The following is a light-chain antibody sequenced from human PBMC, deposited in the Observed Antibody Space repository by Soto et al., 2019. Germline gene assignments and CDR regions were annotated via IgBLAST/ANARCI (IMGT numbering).Light chain of an antibody. Sequence: DIQMTQSPSSLSASLGDRVTITCRASQNIDNYLNWYQHKPGKAPKLLIYATSTLQSGVPARFSGSGSGTEFTLTISPLQSEDFATYFCQESYNSPAVSFGGGTKVEIK. J-gene: IGKJ4*01. CDR1: QNIDNY. CDR2: ATS. CDR3: QESYNSPAVS. V-gene: IGKV1-39*01.